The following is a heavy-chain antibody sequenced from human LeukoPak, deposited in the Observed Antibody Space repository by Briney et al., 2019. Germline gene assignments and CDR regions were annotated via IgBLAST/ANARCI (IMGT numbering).Heavy chain of an antibody. CDR1: GFTFSDYY. V-gene: IGHV3-11*01. CDR2: MSSRGYPT. Sequence: PGGSLRLSCTVSGFTFSDYYMSWVRQAPGKGLEWISYMSSRGYPTYYAESVKGRFTISRDNAKNTLYLQMHNLRADDTAVYFCARVGIALTSPFDYWGLGTLVAVSS. J-gene: IGHJ4*02. D-gene: IGHD1-1*01. CDR3: ARVGIALTSPFDY.